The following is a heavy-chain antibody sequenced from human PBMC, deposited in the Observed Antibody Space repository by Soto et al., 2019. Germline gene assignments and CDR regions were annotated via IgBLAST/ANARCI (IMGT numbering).Heavy chain of an antibody. J-gene: IGHJ1*01. CDR3: EITQWWDGELHRAEYFHH. CDR2: IIPIFGTA. Sequence: QVQLVQSGAEVKKPGSSVKVSCKASGGTFSSYAISWVRQAPGQGLEWMGGIIPIFGTANYAQKFQGRVTMSEGESTSTAYMELSSLSTEDTAVYYCEITQWWDGELHRAEYFHHWGQGTLVTVSS. CDR1: GGTFSSYA. D-gene: IGHD2-8*01. V-gene: IGHV1-69*12.